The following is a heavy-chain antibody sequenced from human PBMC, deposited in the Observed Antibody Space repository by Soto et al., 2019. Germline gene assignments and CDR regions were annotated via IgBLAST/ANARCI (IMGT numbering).Heavy chain of an antibody. D-gene: IGHD2-2*01. Sequence: ASVKVSCKASGYTLTSYAMHWVRQAPGQRLEWMGWINAGNGNTKYSQKFQGRVTITRDTSASTAYMELSSLRSEDTAVYYCARGPGEYCSSTSCPAYYYYYYGMDVWGQGTTVTVSS. CDR3: ARGPGEYCSSTSCPAYYYYYYGMDV. J-gene: IGHJ6*02. CDR2: INAGNGNT. CDR1: GYTLTSYA. V-gene: IGHV1-3*01.